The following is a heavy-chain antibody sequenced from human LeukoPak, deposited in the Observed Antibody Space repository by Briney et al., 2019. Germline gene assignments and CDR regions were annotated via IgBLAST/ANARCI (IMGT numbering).Heavy chain of an antibody. V-gene: IGHV5-51*01. CDR1: GYSFTSYW. CDR2: ICPGDSDT. J-gene: IGHJ3*02. D-gene: IGHD2-15*01. CDR3: AVRRSLYCSGGSCYDAFDI. Sequence: GESLKISCKGSGYSFTSYWIGWVRQMPGKGLEWMGIICPGDSDTRYSPSFQGQVTISADKSISTAYLQWSSLKASDTAMYYCAVRRSLYCSGGSCYDAFDIWGQGTMVTVSS.